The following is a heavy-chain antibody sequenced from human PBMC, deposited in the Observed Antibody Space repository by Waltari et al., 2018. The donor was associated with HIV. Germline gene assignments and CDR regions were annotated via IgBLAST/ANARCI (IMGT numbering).Heavy chain of an antibody. CDR1: GGSFSGYY. CDR3: ARGRVDRSFDY. CDR2: INHSGST. V-gene: IGHV4-34*01. Sequence: QVQLQQWGAGLLKPSETLSLTCGVYGGSFSGYYWSWIRQPPGKGLEWIGEINHSGSTNYNPSLKSRVTISVDTSKNQVSLKLSSVTAADTAVYYCARGRVDRSFDYWGQGTLVTVSS. J-gene: IGHJ4*02. D-gene: IGHD5-12*01.